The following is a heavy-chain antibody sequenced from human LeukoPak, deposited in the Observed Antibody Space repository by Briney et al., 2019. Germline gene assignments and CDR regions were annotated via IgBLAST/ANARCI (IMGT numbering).Heavy chain of an antibody. D-gene: IGHD2-2*01. CDR1: GGSISSRTYY. CDR3: ARARYCSSTSCYFWFDP. J-gene: IGHJ5*02. V-gene: IGHV4-39*07. CDR2: INHSGST. Sequence: SETLSLTCTVSGGSISSRTYYWAWIRQPPGKGLEWIGEINHSGSTNYNPSLKSRVTISVDTSKNQFSLKLSSVTAADTAVYYCARARYCSSTSCYFWFDPWGQGTLVTVSS.